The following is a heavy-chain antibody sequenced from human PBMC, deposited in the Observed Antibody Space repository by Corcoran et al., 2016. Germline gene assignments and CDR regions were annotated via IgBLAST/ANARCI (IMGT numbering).Heavy chain of an antibody. D-gene: IGHD1-20*01. CDR1: GGTFSSYA. CDR2: IIPIFGTA. CDR3: ARDSDVGITERLGD. J-gene: IGHJ4*02. Sequence: QVQLVQSGAEVKKPGSSVKVSCKASGGTFSSYAISWVRQAPGQGLEWMGGIIPIFGTANYAQKFQGRVTITADESTSTDYMELSSLRSEDTAVYYCARDSDVGITERLGDWGQGTLVTVSS. V-gene: IGHV1-69*01.